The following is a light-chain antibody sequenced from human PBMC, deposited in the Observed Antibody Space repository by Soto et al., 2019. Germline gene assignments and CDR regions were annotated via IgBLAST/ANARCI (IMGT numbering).Light chain of an antibody. J-gene: IGLJ1*01. CDR3: QSADSSGIYQV. Sequence: SYELTQPPSVSVFPGQTARITCSGEALPKQYAYWYQQKPGQAPVLVIYKDSERPSGIPERFSGSSSGTTVTLTISGVQAEDEADYYCQSADSSGIYQVFGTGTNLTVL. V-gene: IGLV3-25*02. CDR1: ALPKQY. CDR2: KDS.